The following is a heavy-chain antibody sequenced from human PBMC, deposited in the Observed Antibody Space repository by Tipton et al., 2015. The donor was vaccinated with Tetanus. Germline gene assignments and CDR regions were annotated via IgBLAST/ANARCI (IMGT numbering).Heavy chain of an antibody. CDR2: IYYSGST. CDR3: ARVRSEGGYNSYYYYYYGRDV. V-gene: IGHV4-59*01. CDR1: GGSISSYY. Sequence: TLSLTCTVSGGSISSYYWSWIRQPPGKGLEWIGYIYYSGSTNYNPSLKSRVTISVDTSKNQFSLKLSSVTAADTAVYYCARVRSEGGYNSYYYYYYGRDVWGQGTTVTVSS. D-gene: IGHD5-24*01. J-gene: IGHJ6*02.